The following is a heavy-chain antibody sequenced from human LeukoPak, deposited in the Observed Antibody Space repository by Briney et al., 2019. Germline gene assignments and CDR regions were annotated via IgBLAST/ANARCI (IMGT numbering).Heavy chain of an antibody. CDR2: INNNTGNP. J-gene: IGHJ4*02. CDR1: GYTFTNYA. CDR3: AREWVVVVPAAIGGPFDY. Sequence: ASVTVSLKCSGYTFTNYAMNWVGPARAQGREWMGWINNNTGNPTYPQGFTGRFVFSLHNSVSTAYLQISSLKPEDTDVYSCAREWVVVVPAAIGGPFDYWGQGTLVTVSS. D-gene: IGHD2-2*01. V-gene: IGHV7-4-1*02.